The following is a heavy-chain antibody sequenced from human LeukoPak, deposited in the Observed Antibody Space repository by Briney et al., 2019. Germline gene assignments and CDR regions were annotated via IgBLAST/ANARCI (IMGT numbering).Heavy chain of an antibody. V-gene: IGHV1-18*01. CDR3: ARAGIAVAVDY. CDR1: GYTFTSYG. CDR2: ISAYNGNT. J-gene: IGHJ4*02. D-gene: IGHD6-19*01. Sequence: ASVKVSCKASGYTFTSYGISWVRQAPGQGLEWMGWISAYNGNTNYAQKFQGRVTMTRDTSTSTVYMELSSLRSEDTAVYYCARAGIAVAVDYWGQGTLVTVSS.